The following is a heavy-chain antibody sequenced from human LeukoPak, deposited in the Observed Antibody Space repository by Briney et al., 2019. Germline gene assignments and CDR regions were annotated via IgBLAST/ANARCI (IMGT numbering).Heavy chain of an antibody. D-gene: IGHD3-22*01. J-gene: IGHJ4*02. CDR2: IHPGGTI. V-gene: IGHV3-66*01. Sequence: GGSLRLSCAASGFTVSSKYMGWVRQAPGKGLEWVSVIHPGGTIYYADSVKGRFTISRDNSKNTLYLQMNSLRAEDTAVYYCAREPYYYDGSGYYFDYWGQGTLVTVSP. CDR3: AREPYYYDGSGYYFDY. CDR1: GFTVSSKY.